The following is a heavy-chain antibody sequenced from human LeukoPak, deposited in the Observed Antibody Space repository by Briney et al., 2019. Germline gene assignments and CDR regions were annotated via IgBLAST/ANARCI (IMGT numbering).Heavy chain of an antibody. CDR3: AKDHGDYFTAFDY. D-gene: IGHD4-17*01. V-gene: IGHV3-30*02. Sequence: GGTLRLSCATSGFIFSHHGMNWVRQAPGKGLEWVAFIRYDGSNKYYADSVKGRFTISRDNSKNTLYLQMNSLRAEDTAVYYCAKDHGDYFTAFDYWGQGTLVTVSS. CDR1: GFIFSHHG. CDR2: IRYDGSNK. J-gene: IGHJ4*02.